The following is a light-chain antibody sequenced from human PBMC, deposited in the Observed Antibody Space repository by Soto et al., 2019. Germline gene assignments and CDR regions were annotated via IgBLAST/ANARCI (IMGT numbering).Light chain of an antibody. CDR2: DAS. CDR3: QQRSNWHPIT. V-gene: IGKV3-11*01. Sequence: EIVMTQSPATLSLSPGERPTLSCKAIQSVSRKLAWYQQKPCQAPRLPVYDASNRATGIPARFSGSGSGTDFTLTISSLEHEDFAVHYCQQRSNWHPITFGQGTRLEIK. CDR1: QSVSRK. J-gene: IGKJ5*01.